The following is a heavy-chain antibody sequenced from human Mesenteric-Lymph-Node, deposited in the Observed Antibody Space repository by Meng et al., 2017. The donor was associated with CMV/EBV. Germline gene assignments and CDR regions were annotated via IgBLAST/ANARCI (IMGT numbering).Heavy chain of an antibody. J-gene: IGHJ4*02. V-gene: IGHV1-3*01. CDR3: ARDFVRTSSGFPTRHGDFWSGYFFDF. CDR2: INAGNGIT. Sequence: HWVRQAPGQSLEWMGWINAGNGITKYSQKFQGRVTITRDTSATTAYMELGSLESEDTAVYYCARDFVRTSSGFPTRHGDFWSGYFFDFWGQGTLVTVSS. D-gene: IGHD3-3*01.